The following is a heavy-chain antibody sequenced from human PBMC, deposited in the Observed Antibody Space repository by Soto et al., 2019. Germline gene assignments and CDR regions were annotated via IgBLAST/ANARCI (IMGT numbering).Heavy chain of an antibody. J-gene: IGHJ5*02. CDR3: ARPGIAVADWFDP. CDR1: GFTFSSYA. Sequence: PGGSLRLSCAASGFTFSSYAMHWVRQAPGKGLEWVAVISYDGSNKYYADSVKGRFTISRDNSKNTLYLQMNSLRAEDTAVYYCARPGIAVADWFDPWGQGTLVTVSS. D-gene: IGHD6-19*01. CDR2: ISYDGSNK. V-gene: IGHV3-30-3*01.